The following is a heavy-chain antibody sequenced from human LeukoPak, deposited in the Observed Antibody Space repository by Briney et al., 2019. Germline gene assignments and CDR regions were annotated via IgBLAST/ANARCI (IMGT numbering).Heavy chain of an antibody. V-gene: IGHV3-30*04. CDR1: GFTFSSYA. CDR2: ISYDGSNK. J-gene: IGHJ4*02. D-gene: IGHD6-19*01. Sequence: PGGSLRLSCAASGFTFSSYAMHWVRQAPGKGLEWVAVISYDGSNKYYADSVKGRFTISRDNSKNTLYLQMNSLRAEDTAVYYCARVAVAGTSRYYFDYWGQGTLVTVSS. CDR3: ARVAVAGTSRYYFDY.